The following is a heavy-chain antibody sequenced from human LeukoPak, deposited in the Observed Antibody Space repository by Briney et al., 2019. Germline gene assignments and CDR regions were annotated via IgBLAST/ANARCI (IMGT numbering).Heavy chain of an antibody. Sequence: ASVKVSCKASGYTFTSYGISWVRQAPGQGLEWMGWISAYNGNTNYAQKLQGRVTTTTDTSTSTAYMELRSLRSDDTAVYYCARVRVTYYYDSSGYYYFDYWGQGTLVTVSS. J-gene: IGHJ4*02. CDR2: ISAYNGNT. D-gene: IGHD3-22*01. CDR3: ARVRVTYYYDSSGYYYFDY. V-gene: IGHV1-18*01. CDR1: GYTFTSYG.